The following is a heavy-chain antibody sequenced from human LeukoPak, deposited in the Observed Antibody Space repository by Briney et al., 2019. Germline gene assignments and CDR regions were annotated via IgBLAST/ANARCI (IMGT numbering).Heavy chain of an antibody. D-gene: IGHD3-22*01. J-gene: IGHJ5*02. V-gene: IGHV1-46*01. CDR1: GYTFTGYY. Sequence: ASVKVSCKASGYTFTGYYMHWVRQAPGQGLEWMGIINPSGGSPTYAQKFQGRVTMTRDTSTTTLYMELSSLRSEDTAVYYCARGHVSRRYYDSSDYLDWFDPWGQGTLVTVSS. CDR3: ARGHVSRRYYDSSDYLDWFDP. CDR2: INPSGGSP.